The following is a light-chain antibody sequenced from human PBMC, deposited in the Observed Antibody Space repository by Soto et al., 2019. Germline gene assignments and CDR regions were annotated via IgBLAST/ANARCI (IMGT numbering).Light chain of an antibody. CDR2: EVS. V-gene: IGLV2-8*01. CDR1: SSDVGDYNY. J-gene: IGLJ2*01. CDR3: SSYAGSNNLYVV. Sequence: QSALTQPPSASGSPGQSVTISCTGTSSDVGDYNYVSWYQQHPGKAPKLMIYEVSKRPSGVPDRFSGSKSGNTASLTVSGLQAEDEADYYCSSYAGSNNLYVVFGGGTKLTVL.